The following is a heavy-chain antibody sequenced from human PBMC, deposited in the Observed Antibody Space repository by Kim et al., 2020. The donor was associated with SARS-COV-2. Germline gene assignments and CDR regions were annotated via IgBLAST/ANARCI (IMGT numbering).Heavy chain of an antibody. CDR1: GFTFTNSA. V-gene: IGHV3-23*01. D-gene: IGHD2-21*01. J-gene: IGHJ6*02. CDR2: VPAGGDRT. CDR3: AKSSAYSYYAMDV. Sequence: GGSLRLSCAASGFTFTNSAVRWVRQAPGKGLEWVSTVPAGGDRTYYADSVKGRFAVSRDTSKNTVYLQLDSLRAEDTAMYFCAKSSAYSYYAMDVWGQGTTVTVSS.